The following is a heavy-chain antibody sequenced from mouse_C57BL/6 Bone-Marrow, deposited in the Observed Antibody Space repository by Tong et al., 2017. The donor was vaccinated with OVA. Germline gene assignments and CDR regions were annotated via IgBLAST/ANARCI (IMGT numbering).Heavy chain of an antibody. CDR2: INPSNGGT. CDR1: GYAFSSSW. J-gene: IGHJ3*01. CDR3: TPTMVTTTPWFAY. D-gene: IGHD2-10*01. V-gene: IGHV1-82*01. Sequence: VQLQESGPELVKPGASVKISCKASGYAFSSSWMNWVKQRPGQGLEWIGEINPSNGGTNFNEKFKSKATLTVDKSSSTAYMQLSSLTSEDSAVYYCTPTMVTTTPWFAYWGQGTLVTVSA.